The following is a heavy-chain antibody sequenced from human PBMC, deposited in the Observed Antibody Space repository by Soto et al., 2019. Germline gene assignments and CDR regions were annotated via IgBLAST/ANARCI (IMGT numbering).Heavy chain of an antibody. CDR2: IYYSGSI. V-gene: IGHV4-31*03. D-gene: IGHD3-10*01. J-gene: IGHJ4*02. CDR3: ARVFVTMVRGVKELMSYFDY. CDR1: GGSISRAGYY. Sequence: SDTQSLTCTGSGGSISRAGYYSNWIRQHPGKGLEWIGYIYYSGSIYYNPSLKSRVTISVDTSKNQFSLKLSSVTAADTAVYYCARVFVTMVRGVKELMSYFDYWGQGTLVTSPQ.